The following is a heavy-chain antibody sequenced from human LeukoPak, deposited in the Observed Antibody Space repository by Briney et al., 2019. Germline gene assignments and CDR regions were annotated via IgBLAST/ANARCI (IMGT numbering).Heavy chain of an antibody. V-gene: IGHV1-69*13. CDR2: IIPIFGTA. J-gene: IGHJ6*02. D-gene: IGHD2-2*01. Sequence: SVKVSCKASGGTFSSYAISWVRQAPGQGLEWMGGIIPIFGTANYAQKFQGRVTITADESTSTAYMELSSLRSEDTALYYCARFSRYCSSTGCYRYGMDVWGQGTTVTVSS. CDR1: GGTFSSYA. CDR3: ARFSRYCSSTGCYRYGMDV.